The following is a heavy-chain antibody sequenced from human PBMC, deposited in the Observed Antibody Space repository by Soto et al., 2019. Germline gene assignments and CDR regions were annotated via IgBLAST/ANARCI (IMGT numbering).Heavy chain of an antibody. J-gene: IGHJ2*01. Sequence: EVQLVESGGGLVQPGGSLRLSCAASGFTFSSYDMHWVRQATGKGLEWVSAIGTAGDTYYPGSVKGRFTISRENAKNSLYLQMNSLRAGDTAVYYCARGGGRDGSARSYWYFDLWGRGTLVTVSS. CDR1: GFTFSSYD. CDR2: IGTAGDT. D-gene: IGHD2-15*01. CDR3: ARGGGRDGSARSYWYFDL. V-gene: IGHV3-13*01.